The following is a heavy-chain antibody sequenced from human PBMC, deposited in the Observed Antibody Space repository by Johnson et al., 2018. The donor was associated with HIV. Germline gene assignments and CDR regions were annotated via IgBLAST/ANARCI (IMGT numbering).Heavy chain of an antibody. J-gene: IGHJ3*02. CDR3: ANIAVVYAFDI. CDR2: ISYDGSNK. CDR1: GFTFSTYA. D-gene: IGHD6-19*01. V-gene: IGHV3-30*04. Sequence: QVHLVESGGGLVQPGGSRRLSCATSGFTFSTYAMHWVRQAPGKGLDWVAVISYDGSNKYYAASVKGRFTISRDNSKNTLYLQMNSLRAEDTAVYYCANIAVVYAFDIWGQGTMVTVSS.